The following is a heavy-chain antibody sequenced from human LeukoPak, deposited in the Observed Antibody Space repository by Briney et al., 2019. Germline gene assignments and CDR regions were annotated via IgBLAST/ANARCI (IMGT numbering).Heavy chain of an antibody. D-gene: IGHD3-22*01. J-gene: IGHJ4*02. V-gene: IGHV3-48*01. CDR3: ATARDRSGYYPTPF. CDR1: GFTFSSYS. CDR2: ISSSSSSTI. Sequence: TGGSLRLSCAASGFTFSSYSMNWVRQAPGKGLEWVSYISSSSSSTIYYADSVKGRFTISRDNAKNSLYLQMNSLRAEDTAVYYCATARDRSGYYPTPFWGQGSLVTVSS.